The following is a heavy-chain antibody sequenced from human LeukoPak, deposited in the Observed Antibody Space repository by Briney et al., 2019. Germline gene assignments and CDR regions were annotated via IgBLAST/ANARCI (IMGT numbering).Heavy chain of an antibody. V-gene: IGHV3-23*01. CDR1: GFTFRKYA. CDR2: ISTSGST. D-gene: IGHD3-22*01. Sequence: GGSLRLSCAASGFTFRKYAMNWVRQAPGKGLEWVSTISTSGSTHYADSVKGRFTISRDNSKNTLYLQMNSLRAEDTAVYYCARDKVYYYDSSGYSYYWYFDLWGRGTLVTVSS. J-gene: IGHJ2*01. CDR3: ARDKVYYYDSSGYSYYWYFDL.